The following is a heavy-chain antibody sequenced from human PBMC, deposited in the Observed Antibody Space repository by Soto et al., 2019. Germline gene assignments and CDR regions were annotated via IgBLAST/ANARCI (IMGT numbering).Heavy chain of an antibody. Sequence: NPSETLSLTCSVSGGSITSYYWSWIRQPPGKGLEWIGYIYYSGSTSYNPSLKSRVTMSVDTSKNQFSLKLSSVTAADTAVYYCATHGGYDWVYFNYWGQGTLVTVSS. V-gene: IGHV4-59*01. D-gene: IGHD5-12*01. CDR1: GGSITSYY. CDR2: IYYSGST. J-gene: IGHJ4*02. CDR3: ATHGGYDWVYFNY.